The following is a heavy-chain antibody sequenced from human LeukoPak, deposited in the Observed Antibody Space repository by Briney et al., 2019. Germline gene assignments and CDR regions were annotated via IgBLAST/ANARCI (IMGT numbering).Heavy chain of an antibody. Sequence: ASVKVSCKVSGYTLTELSMHWVRQAPGKGLEWMGGFDPEDGETIYAQKFQGRVTMTEDTSTDTAYMELSSLRSEDTAVYYCATQLLSIQYSQHWGQGTLVTVSS. D-gene: IGHD2-2*01. CDR1: GYTLTELS. CDR2: FDPEDGET. J-gene: IGHJ1*01. CDR3: ATQLLSIQYSQH. V-gene: IGHV1-24*01.